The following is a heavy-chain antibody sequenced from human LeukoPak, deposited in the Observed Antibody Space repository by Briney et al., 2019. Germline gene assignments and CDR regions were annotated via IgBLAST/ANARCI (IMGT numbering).Heavy chain of an antibody. Sequence: GASVKVSCKASGYTFTGYYTHWVRQAPGQGLEWMGWINPNSGGTNYAQKFQGRVTMTRDTSISTAYMELSRLRSDDTAVYYCAREWLRYTNWFDPWGQGTLVTVSS. CDR1: GYTFTGYY. CDR3: AREWLRYTNWFDP. V-gene: IGHV1-2*02. CDR2: INPNSGGT. J-gene: IGHJ5*02. D-gene: IGHD5-12*01.